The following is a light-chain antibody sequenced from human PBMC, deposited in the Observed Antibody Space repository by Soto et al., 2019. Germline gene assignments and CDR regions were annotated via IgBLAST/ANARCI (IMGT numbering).Light chain of an antibody. CDR1: QGIRSW. V-gene: IGKV1D-12*01. J-gene: IGKJ4*02. Sequence: DIQMTQSPSSVSASVGDRVTITCRASQGIRSWLDWYQQKPGKAPKLLISSASSLQSGVPSRFSGRGFGTDFTLNISGLQPEDFATYYCQQSDTSPATFGGGTRVEIK. CDR3: QQSDTSPAT. CDR2: SAS.